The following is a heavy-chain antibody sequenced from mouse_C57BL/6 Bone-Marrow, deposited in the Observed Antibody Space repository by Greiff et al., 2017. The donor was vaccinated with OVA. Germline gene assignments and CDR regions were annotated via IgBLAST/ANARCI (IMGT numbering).Heavy chain of an antibody. CDR3: ASPYYGRDFDY. Sequence: EVQLQQSGPVLVKPGASVKMSCKASGYTFTDYYMNWVKQSHGKSLEWIGVINPYNGGTSYNQKFKGKATLTVDKSSSTAYMELNSLTSEDSAVYYCASPYYGRDFDYWGQGTTLTVSS. J-gene: IGHJ2*01. V-gene: IGHV1-19*01. CDR1: GYTFTDYY. D-gene: IGHD1-1*01. CDR2: INPYNGGT.